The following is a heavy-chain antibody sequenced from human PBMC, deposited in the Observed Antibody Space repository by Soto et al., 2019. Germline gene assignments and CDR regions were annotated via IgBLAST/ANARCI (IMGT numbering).Heavy chain of an antibody. CDR1: GGSISSYY. J-gene: IGHJ4*02. V-gene: IGHV4-59*08. CDR3: ASHQGELLKDIDY. Sequence: SETLSLTCTVSGGSISSYYWSWIRQPPGKGLEWIGYIYYSGSTNYNPSLKSRVTISVDTSKNQFSLKLSSVTAADTAVYYCASHQGELLKDIDYCGQGDLVTISA. CDR2: IYYSGST. D-gene: IGHD2-21*02.